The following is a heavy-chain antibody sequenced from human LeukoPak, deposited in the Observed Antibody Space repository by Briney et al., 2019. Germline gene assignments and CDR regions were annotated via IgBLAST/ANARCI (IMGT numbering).Heavy chain of an antibody. CDR1: GGSISSNKW. CDR2: VLHSGST. Sequence: PSGTLSLTCAVSGGSISSNKWWSWLRQPPGKRLEWIGEVLHSGSTNYNPSLKSRVTISVDKSKNQFSLKLSSVTAADTAVYYCARVLVLWFGEPHYFDYWGQGTLVTVSS. J-gene: IGHJ4*02. D-gene: IGHD3-10*01. V-gene: IGHV4-4*02. CDR3: ARVLVLWFGEPHYFDY.